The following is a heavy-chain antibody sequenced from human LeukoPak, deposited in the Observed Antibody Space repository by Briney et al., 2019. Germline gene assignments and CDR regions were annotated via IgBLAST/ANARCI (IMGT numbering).Heavy chain of an antibody. J-gene: IGHJ6*02. V-gene: IGHV3-30-3*01. Sequence: PGGSLRLSCAASEFTFSSFALHWVRQAPGKGLEWVAVISYDGNSKYYTDSVKGRFTISRDNSKNTLYLQMNGLRSEDTAVYYCAREVPIFGVLTPDVWGQGTTVTVSS. CDR2: ISYDGNSK. CDR3: AREVPIFGVLTPDV. CDR1: EFTFSSFA. D-gene: IGHD3-3*01.